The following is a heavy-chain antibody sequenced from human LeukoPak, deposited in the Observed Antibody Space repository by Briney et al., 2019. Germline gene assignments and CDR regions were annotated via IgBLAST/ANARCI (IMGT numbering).Heavy chain of an antibody. CDR2: IYTSGST. J-gene: IGHJ5*02. Sequence: PSETLSLTCTVSGGSISSGSHYWTWIRQPAGKGLEWIGRIYTSGSTNYNPSLKSRVTISVDTSKNQFSLKLSSVTAADTAVYYCARQSRWFDPWGQGTLVTVSS. CDR3: ARQSRWFDP. V-gene: IGHV4-61*02. CDR1: GGSISSGSHY.